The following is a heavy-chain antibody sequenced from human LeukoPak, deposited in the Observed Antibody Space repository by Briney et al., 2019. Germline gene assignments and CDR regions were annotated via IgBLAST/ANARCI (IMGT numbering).Heavy chain of an antibody. V-gene: IGHV1-2*02. CDR1: GYIFTGYY. CDR2: INPDSGGT. D-gene: IGHD2-2*02. Sequence: ASVKVSCKASGYIFTGYYMHWVRQAPGQGLEWMGWINPDSGGTNYAKKFQGRVTMTRDTSISTAYMELSRLRSDDTAVYYCARVAAEVVGVPGAIGFGWLRRDYYYMDVWGKGTTVTVSS. J-gene: IGHJ6*03. CDR3: ARVAAEVVGVPGAIGFGWLRRDYYYMDV.